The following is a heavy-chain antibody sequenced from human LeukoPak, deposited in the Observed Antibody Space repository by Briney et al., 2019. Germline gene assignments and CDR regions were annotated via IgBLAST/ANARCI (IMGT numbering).Heavy chain of an antibody. CDR3: AKADGYSYGRYYFDY. CDR2: IIASGGST. CDR1: GFTFSSYA. Sequence: GGSLRLSCAAAGFTFSSYAMNWVRQAPGKGLEWVSGIIASGGSTYYADSVKGRFTISRDNSKNTLYLQMNSLRAEDTAVYYCAKADGYSYGRYYFDYWGQGTLVTVSS. V-gene: IGHV3-23*01. J-gene: IGHJ4*02. D-gene: IGHD5-18*01.